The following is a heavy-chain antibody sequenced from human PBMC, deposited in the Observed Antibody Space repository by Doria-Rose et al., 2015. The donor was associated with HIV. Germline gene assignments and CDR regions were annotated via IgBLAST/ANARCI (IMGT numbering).Heavy chain of an antibody. Sequence: ESGPVLVKPTETLTLTCTVSGVSLSSPGMGVSWIRQPPGKALEWLANIFSDDDRSYKPSLKSRLTISRGTSKSQVVLTMTDMDPVDTATYYCARIKSSRWYHKYYFDFWGQGTLVIVSA. V-gene: IGHV2-26*01. J-gene: IGHJ4*02. D-gene: IGHD6-13*01. CDR3: ARIKSSRWYHKYYFDF. CDR1: GVSLSSPGMG. CDR2: IFSDDDR.